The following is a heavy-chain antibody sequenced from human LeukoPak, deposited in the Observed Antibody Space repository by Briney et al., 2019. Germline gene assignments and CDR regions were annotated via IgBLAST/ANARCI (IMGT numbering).Heavy chain of an antibody. V-gene: IGHV3-48*03. CDR1: GFTFSSYE. CDR2: ISSSGSTI. Sequence: GGSLRLSCAASGFTFSSYEMNWVRQAPGKGLEWVSYISSSGSTIYYADSVKGRFTISRDNAKNSLYLQMNSLRAEDTAVYYCAREVASDYYGSGSPRGDFNYWGQGTLVTVSS. CDR3: AREVASDYYGSGSPRGDFNY. J-gene: IGHJ4*02. D-gene: IGHD3-10*01.